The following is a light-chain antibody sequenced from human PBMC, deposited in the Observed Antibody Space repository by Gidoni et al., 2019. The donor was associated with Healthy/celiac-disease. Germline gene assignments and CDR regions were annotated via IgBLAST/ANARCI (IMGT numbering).Light chain of an antibody. Sequence: DIQLTQSPSFLSASVGDRVSITCCASQGISSYLAWYQQKPGKAPKLLIYAASILQSGVPSRFSGSGSWTEFTLTISSLQPEDFATYYCQQLNSYPPLTFGGXTKVEIK. V-gene: IGKV1-9*01. CDR1: QGISSY. J-gene: IGKJ4*01. CDR2: AAS. CDR3: QQLNSYPPLT.